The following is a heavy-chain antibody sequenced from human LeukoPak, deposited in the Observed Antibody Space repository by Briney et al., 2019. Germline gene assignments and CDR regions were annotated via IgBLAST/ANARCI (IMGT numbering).Heavy chain of an antibody. V-gene: IGHV1-69*01. D-gene: IGHD3-22*01. CDR2: IIPIFGTA. J-gene: IGHJ4*02. CDR1: GGTFSSYA. CDR3: ARGRWDDSSGYYVS. Sequence: SVRVSCKASGGTFSSYAISWVRQAPGQGLEWMGGIIPIFGTANYAQKFQGRVTVTADESTSTAYMELSSLRSEDTAVYYCARGRWDDSSGYYVSWGQGTLVTVSS.